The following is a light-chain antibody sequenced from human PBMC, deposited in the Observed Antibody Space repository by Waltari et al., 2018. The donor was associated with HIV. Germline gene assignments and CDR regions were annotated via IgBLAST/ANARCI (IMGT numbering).Light chain of an antibody. Sequence: EIVMTQSPATLSVSPGERATLSCRASHSVRSNLAWYQLKVGQAPRLLIYGASTRATGVPARFSGSGSGTEFTLTISSLQSEDFAVYYCQQYNNWPPRVTFGGGTTVEI. J-gene: IGKJ4*01. CDR2: GAS. CDR1: HSVRSN. CDR3: QQYNNWPPRVT. V-gene: IGKV3-15*01.